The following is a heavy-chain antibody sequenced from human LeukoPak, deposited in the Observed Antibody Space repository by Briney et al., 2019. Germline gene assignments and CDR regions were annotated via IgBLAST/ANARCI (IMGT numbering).Heavy chain of an antibody. Sequence: GGSLRLSCAASGFTFSSYSMNWVRQAPGKGLEWVSYISSSSSTIYYADSVKGRFTISRDNAKNSLYLQTNSLRAEDTAVYYCARVEYYYYGMDVWGQGTTVTVSS. CDR3: ARVEYYYYGMDV. J-gene: IGHJ6*02. V-gene: IGHV3-48*04. CDR2: ISSSSSTI. CDR1: GFTFSSYS.